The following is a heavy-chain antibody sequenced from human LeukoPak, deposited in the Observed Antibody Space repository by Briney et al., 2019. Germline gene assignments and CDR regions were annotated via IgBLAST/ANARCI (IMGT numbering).Heavy chain of an antibody. D-gene: IGHD6-13*01. CDR1: GGSFSGYY. V-gene: IGHV4-34*01. CDR2: INHSGST. J-gene: IGHJ3*02. CDR3: ARARYTNSWYAVDI. Sequence: PSETLSLTCAVYGGSFSGYYWSWIRQPPGKGLEWIGEINHSGSTNYSPSLKSRVTMYVDTSKNQLSLKLSSVTAADTAMYYCARARYTNSWYAVDIWGQGTMVTVSS.